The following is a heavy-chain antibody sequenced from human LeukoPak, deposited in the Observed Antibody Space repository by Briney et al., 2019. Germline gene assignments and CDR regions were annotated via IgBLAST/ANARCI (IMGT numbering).Heavy chain of an antibody. Sequence: ASVKVSCKASGYEFSRYGINSVRQARGQGLEWMGWIGAYNGKTNYAEKFQGRLTMTTEASTSTAYMELRSLTSADTAVYYCAKDSPWDDYVRGSYRYSRRGLDIWGQGTLVTASS. CDR1: GYEFSRYG. CDR2: IGAYNGKT. D-gene: IGHD3-16*02. CDR3: AKDSPWDDYVRGSYRYSRRGLDI. V-gene: IGHV1-18*01. J-gene: IGHJ3*02.